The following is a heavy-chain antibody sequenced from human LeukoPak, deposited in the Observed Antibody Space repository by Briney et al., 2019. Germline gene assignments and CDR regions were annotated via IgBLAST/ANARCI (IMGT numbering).Heavy chain of an antibody. CDR3: ARELGSYEGGYYGMDV. J-gene: IGHJ6*02. Sequence: GGSLRLSCAASGFTFNRYWMHWVRQAPGKGLVWVSRISPDGNSATYADSVKGRFTISRDNAKNSLYLQMNSLRAEDTALYYCARELGSYEGGYYGMDVWGQGTTVTVSS. D-gene: IGHD1-26*01. CDR2: ISPDGNSA. V-gene: IGHV3-74*03. CDR1: GFTFNRYW.